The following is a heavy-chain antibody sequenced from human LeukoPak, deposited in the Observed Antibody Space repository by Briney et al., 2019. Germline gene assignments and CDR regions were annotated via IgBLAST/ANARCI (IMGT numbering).Heavy chain of an antibody. CDR1: GFTFSSYG. CDR2: ISYDGSNK. D-gene: IGHD2-2*01. Sequence: GSLRLSCAASGFTFSSYGMHRVRQAPGKGLEWVAVISYDGSNKYYADSVKGRFTISRDNSKNTLYLQMNSLRAEDTAVYYCAKECSSTSCMDYWGQGTLVTVSS. V-gene: IGHV3-30*18. CDR3: AKECSSTSCMDY. J-gene: IGHJ4*02.